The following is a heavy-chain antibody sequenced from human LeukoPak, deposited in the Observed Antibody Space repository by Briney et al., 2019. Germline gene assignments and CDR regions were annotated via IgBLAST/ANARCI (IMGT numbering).Heavy chain of an antibody. CDR3: ARDAGYNFDY. V-gene: IGHV3-30-3*01. CDR1: GFXFSSYA. D-gene: IGHD5-18*01. Sequence: PGGSLRLSCAASGFXFSSYAIHRVRQAPGKGLEWVAVISYDGSNKYYADSVKGRFTISRDNSKNTLYLQMNSLRAEDTAVYYCARDAGYNFDYWGQGILVTVSS. CDR2: ISYDGSNK. J-gene: IGHJ4*02.